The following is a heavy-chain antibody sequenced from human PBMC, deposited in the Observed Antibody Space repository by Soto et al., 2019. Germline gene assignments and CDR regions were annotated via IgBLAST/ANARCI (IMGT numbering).Heavy chain of an antibody. CDR3: AKVWGSNRIAAAFDY. J-gene: IGHJ4*02. CDR2: ISGSGGST. Sequence: PGGSLRLSCAASGFTFSSYAMSWVRQAPGKGLEWVSAISGSGGSTYYADSVKGRFTISRDNSKNTLYLQMNSLRAEDTAVYYCAKVWGSNRIAAAFDYWGQGTLVTVSS. V-gene: IGHV3-23*01. D-gene: IGHD6-13*01. CDR1: GFTFSSYA.